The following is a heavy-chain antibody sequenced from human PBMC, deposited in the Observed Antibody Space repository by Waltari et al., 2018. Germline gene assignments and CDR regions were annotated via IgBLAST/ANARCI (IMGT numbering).Heavy chain of an antibody. V-gene: IGHV3-7*01. CDR2: IRHIGSEK. Sequence: EVQLVASGGGLVQPGGSLSLSCAASGFIFRNLWLGWVRQAPGRGLEWVADIRHIGSEKYYVESVKGRFTISRDNAENTLYLQMNSLRAEDTAVYYCAKDLGIGGGTTEFDHWGQGTLVTVSS. D-gene: IGHD1-1*01. CDR1: GFIFRNLW. CDR3: AKDLGIGGGTTEFDH. J-gene: IGHJ4*02.